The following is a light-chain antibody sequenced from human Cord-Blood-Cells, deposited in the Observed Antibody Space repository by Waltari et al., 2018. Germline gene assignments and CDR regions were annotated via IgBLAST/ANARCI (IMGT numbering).Light chain of an antibody. CDR3: MQALQTPLT. Sequence: DIVMTQSPLSMSVTPGEPASISCRSSQSLLHSNGYNYLDWYLQKPGQSPQLLIYLGSNRASGVPDRFSGSGPGTDFTLKISRVEAEDVGVYYCMQALQTPLTFGGGTKVEIK. J-gene: IGKJ4*01. CDR1: QSLLHSNGYNY. CDR2: LGS. V-gene: IGKV2-28*01.